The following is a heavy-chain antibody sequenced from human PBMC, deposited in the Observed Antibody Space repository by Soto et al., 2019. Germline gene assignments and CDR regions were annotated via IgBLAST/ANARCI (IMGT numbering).Heavy chain of an antibody. V-gene: IGHV4-4*07. J-gene: IGHJ6*01. CDR3: TREGGYYDSSGSGVYHYYGVDV. CDR2: DYSSGST. Sequence: QVRLQGSGPGLVKPSETLSLTCTVSGGSISGYYWSWFRQPAGKGLEWIGRDYSSGSTDYDPSLKSRVTMSLDTYKKKFSMKLGSVTDADTAVYYCTREGGYYDSSGSGVYHYYGVDVWGRGTTVTVSA. CDR1: GGSISGYY. D-gene: IGHD3-22*01.